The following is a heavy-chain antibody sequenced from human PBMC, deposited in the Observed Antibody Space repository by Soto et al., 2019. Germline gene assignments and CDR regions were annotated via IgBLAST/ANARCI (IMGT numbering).Heavy chain of an antibody. V-gene: IGHV4-4*08. CDR3: AGAHITRVRGVIWFDP. Sequence: PSETLSLTCTVSGASITQYYWNWIRQSPGKGLEWIVYVSSTGSTFYNPSLTSRVTVSLDTSKNQFSLTLSSVTAADTAVYYCAGAHITRVRGVIWFDPWGQGTLVTVSS. CDR1: GASITQYY. J-gene: IGHJ5*02. D-gene: IGHD3-10*01. CDR2: VSSTGST.